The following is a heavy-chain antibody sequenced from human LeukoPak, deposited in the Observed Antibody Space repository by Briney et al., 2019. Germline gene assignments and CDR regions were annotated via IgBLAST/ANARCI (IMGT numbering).Heavy chain of an antibody. CDR3: ARDSGLDF. V-gene: IGHV3-64*01. CDR1: GFTFSSYP. J-gene: IGHJ4*02. D-gene: IGHD3-10*01. Sequence: GGSLRLSCAASGFTFSSYPMHWVRQAPGKGLEYVSAISGNGHNTYYARSVRGRFTISRDNSKNTLFLQMGSLRAEDMAVYYCARDSGLDFWGQGTLVTVSS. CDR2: ISGNGHNT.